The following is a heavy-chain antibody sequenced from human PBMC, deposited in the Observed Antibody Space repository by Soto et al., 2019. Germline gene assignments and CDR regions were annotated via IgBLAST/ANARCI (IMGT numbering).Heavy chain of an antibody. CDR1: GYTFTSYY. Sequence: GVPVKVACKASGYTFTSYYMHWVRQAHGQGLEWMGIINPSGVSRSYAEKIEGRVNMARETCKSTVYMVLSSLRSEDTAVYYRARGQSRDTAVGYYYGMDVWRQEKTFSVSS. D-gene: IGHD5-18*01. V-gene: IGHV1-46*01. J-gene: IGHJ6*02. CDR3: ARGQSRDTAVGYYYGMDV. CDR2: INPSGVSR.